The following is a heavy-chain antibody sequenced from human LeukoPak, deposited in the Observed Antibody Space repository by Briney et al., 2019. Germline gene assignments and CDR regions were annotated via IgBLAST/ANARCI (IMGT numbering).Heavy chain of an antibody. CDR1: GYTFTSYY. Sequence: ASVKVSCKASGYTFTSYYMHWVRQAPGQGLEWMGIINPSGGSTSYAQKFQGRVTMTRDTSTSTVYMELSSLRSENTAVYHCASSIVVNAFDIWGQGTMVTVSS. V-gene: IGHV1-46*01. CDR2: INPSGGST. D-gene: IGHD2-2*01. J-gene: IGHJ3*02. CDR3: ASSIVVNAFDI.